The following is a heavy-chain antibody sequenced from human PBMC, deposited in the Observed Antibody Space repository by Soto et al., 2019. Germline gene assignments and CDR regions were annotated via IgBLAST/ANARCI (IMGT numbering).Heavy chain of an antibody. CDR2: IYYSGST. J-gene: IGHJ6*02. CDR1: GSAIRTSCYY. V-gene: IGHV4-61*05. CDR3: ARHVPPYSWNDAPYYYYGMDV. Sequence: SEPLSRTYPVSGSAIRTSCYYWSWMLQLPGNGLEWIGYIYYSGSTNYNPSLKSRVTISVDTSKNQFSLKLSSVTAADTAVYYCARHVPPYSWNDAPYYYYGMDVWGQGT. D-gene: IGHD1-1*01.